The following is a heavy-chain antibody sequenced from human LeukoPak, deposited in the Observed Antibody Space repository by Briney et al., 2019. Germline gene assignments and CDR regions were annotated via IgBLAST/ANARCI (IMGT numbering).Heavy chain of an antibody. CDR1: GFTFSSYA. V-gene: IGHV3-30-3*01. CDR2: ISYDGSNK. Sequence: PGGSLRLSCAASGFTFSSYAMHWVRQAPGKGLEWVAVISYDGSNKYYADSVKGRFTISRDNPKNTLYLQMNSLRAEDTAVYYCARAPPNDYDILTGYIYWGRGTLVTVSS. J-gene: IGHJ4*02. D-gene: IGHD3-9*01. CDR3: ARAPPNDYDILTGYIY.